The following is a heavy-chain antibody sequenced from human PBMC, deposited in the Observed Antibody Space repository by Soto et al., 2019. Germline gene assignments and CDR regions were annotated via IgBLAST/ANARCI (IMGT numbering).Heavy chain of an antibody. CDR1: GFTVSSNY. CDR3: AKDEGPHSGYGGFDY. D-gene: IGHD5-12*01. Sequence: QSGGSLRLSCAASGFTVSSNYMSWVRQAPGKGLEWVSVIYSGGSTYYADSVKGRFTISRDNSKNTLYLQMNSLRAEDTAVYYCAKDEGPHSGYGGFDYWGQGTLVTSPQ. CDR2: IYSGGST. V-gene: IGHV3-66*01. J-gene: IGHJ4*02.